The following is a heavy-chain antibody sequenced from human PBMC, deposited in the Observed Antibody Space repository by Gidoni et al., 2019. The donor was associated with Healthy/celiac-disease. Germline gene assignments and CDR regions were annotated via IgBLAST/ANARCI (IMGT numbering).Heavy chain of an antibody. Sequence: QVQLVQSGAEVKKPGSSVKVSCKASGGTFSRYAISWVRQAPGQGLEWMGGIIPIFGTANYAQKFQGRVTITADESTSTAYMELSSLRSEDTAVYYCARVGGAITMVRGVILGWFDPWGQGTLVTVSS. CDR1: GGTFSRYA. D-gene: IGHD3-10*01. J-gene: IGHJ5*02. CDR2: IIPIFGTA. CDR3: ARVGGAITMVRGVILGWFDP. V-gene: IGHV1-69*01.